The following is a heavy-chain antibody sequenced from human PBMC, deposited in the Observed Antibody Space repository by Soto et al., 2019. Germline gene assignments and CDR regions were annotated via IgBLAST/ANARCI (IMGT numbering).Heavy chain of an antibody. Sequence: WGSLRLSFAPSGFTVSSYGMHGVRQAPGTGLEWVAVISYDGSNKYYADSVKGRFTISRDNSKNTLYLQMNSLRAEDTAVYYCAKELRYFDWPYYYGMDVWGQGTTVTVSS. V-gene: IGHV3-30*18. CDR3: AKELRYFDWPYYYGMDV. CDR2: ISYDGSNK. J-gene: IGHJ6*02. D-gene: IGHD3-9*01. CDR1: GFTVSSYG.